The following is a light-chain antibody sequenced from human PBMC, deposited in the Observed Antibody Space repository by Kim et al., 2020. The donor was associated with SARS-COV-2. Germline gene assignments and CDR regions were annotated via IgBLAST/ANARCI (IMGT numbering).Light chain of an antibody. V-gene: IGLV3-21*04. CDR3: QVWDGDTDHYV. CDR1: HIGSNS. CDR2: YDS. Sequence: SYELTQPPSVSVAPGRTATITCGGNHIGSNSVHWYQQKPGQAPVLVIYYDSDRPSGIPERFSGANSMNTATLTISGVEVGDEADYYCQVWDGDTDHYVFG. J-gene: IGLJ1*01.